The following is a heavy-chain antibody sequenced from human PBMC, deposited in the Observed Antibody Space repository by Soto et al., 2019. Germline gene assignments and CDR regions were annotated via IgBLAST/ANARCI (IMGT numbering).Heavy chain of an antibody. CDR1: GFTFSSYS. CDR3: ERDRGWWSSSPLYYYYGMDV. CDR2: ISSSSSYI. J-gene: IGHJ6*02. Sequence: EVQLVESGGGLVKPGGSLRLSCAASGFTFSSYSMNWVRQAPGKGLEWVSSISSSSSYIYYADSVKGRFTISRDNAKNSLYLQMNSLRAEDTAVYYCERDRGWWSSSPLYYYYGMDVWGQGTTVTVSS. V-gene: IGHV3-21*01. D-gene: IGHD6-6*01.